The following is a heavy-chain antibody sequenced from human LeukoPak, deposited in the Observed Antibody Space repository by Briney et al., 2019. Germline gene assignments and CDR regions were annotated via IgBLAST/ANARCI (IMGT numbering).Heavy chain of an antibody. J-gene: IGHJ6*03. V-gene: IGHV4-34*01. CDR3: ARGSYYYMDV. CDR2: INHSGST. CDR1: GGSFSGYY. Sequence: SETLSLTCAVYGGSFSGYYWSWIRQPPGKGLEWIGEINHSGSTNYNPSLKSRVTISVDTSKNQFSLKLSSVTAADTAAYYCARGSYYYMDVWGKGTTVTVSS.